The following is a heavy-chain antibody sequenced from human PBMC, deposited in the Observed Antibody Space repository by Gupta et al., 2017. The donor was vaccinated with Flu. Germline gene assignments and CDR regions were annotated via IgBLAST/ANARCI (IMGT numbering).Heavy chain of an antibody. J-gene: IGHJ4*02. CDR2: ISPSATI. Sequence: EVQLVESGGGSVQSGGSLRLSCVASEFTLRSHDMSWVRHAPGRRLEWVSFISPSATIYYGDPVRGRFTISRDNAKNSLYLQMSGLRDEDTAVYYCARGHWDNWGQGTLVTVSS. CDR1: EFTLRSHD. CDR3: ARGHWDN. V-gene: IGHV3-48*03.